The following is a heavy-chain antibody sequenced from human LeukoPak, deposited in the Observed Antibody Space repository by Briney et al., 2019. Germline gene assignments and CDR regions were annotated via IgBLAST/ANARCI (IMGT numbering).Heavy chain of an antibody. CDR1: GFTVSSNY. J-gene: IGHJ5*02. D-gene: IGHD3-10*01. Sequence: GGSLRLSCAASGFTVSSNYMSWVRQAPGKGLEWVSVIYSGGSTYYAASVKGRFTISRDNSRNTLYLQMNSLRAEDTAVYYCARELGYGSGSPWCDPWGQGTLVTVSS. CDR2: IYSGGST. V-gene: IGHV3-53*01. CDR3: ARELGYGSGSPWCDP.